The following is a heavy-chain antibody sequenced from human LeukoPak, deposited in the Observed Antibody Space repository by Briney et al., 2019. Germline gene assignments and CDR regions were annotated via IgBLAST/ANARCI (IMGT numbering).Heavy chain of an antibody. J-gene: IGHJ5*01. V-gene: IGHV4-39*07. CDR1: GGSISSSSYY. D-gene: IGHD3-22*01. CDR3: ARAEGYYYESPNWFDP. CDR2: IYYSGST. Sequence: SETLSLTCTASGGSISSSSYYWGWIRQPPGKGLEWIGSIYYSGSTYYNPSLKSRVTISVDTSKNQFSLKLSSVTAADTAVYYCARAEGYYYESPNWFDPWGQGTLVTVSS.